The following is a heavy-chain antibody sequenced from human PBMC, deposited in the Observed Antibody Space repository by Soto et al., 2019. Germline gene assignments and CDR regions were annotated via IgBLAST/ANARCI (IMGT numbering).Heavy chain of an antibody. CDR1: GGSISSSSYY. Sequence: SETLSLTCTVSGGSISSSSYYWGWIRQPPGKGLEWIGSIYYSGSTYYNPSLKSRVTISVDTSKNQFSLKPSSVTAADTAVYYCARQPSEGRYFDWLGPWFDPWGQGTLVTVSS. J-gene: IGHJ5*02. D-gene: IGHD3-9*01. V-gene: IGHV4-39*01. CDR2: IYYSGST. CDR3: ARQPSEGRYFDWLGPWFDP.